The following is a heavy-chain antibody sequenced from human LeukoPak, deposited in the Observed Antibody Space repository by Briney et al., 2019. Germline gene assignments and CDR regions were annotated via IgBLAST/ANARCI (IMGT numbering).Heavy chain of an antibody. CDR2: ISSSGGIT. CDR3: VKVFSGYKVLLDY. Sequence: PGGSLRLSCAASGFTFSTYAMSWVRQAPGKGLEWVSAISSSGGITYYADSVRGRFTISRDNAKNSLYLQMSSLRPEDTALYYCVKVFSGYKVLLDYWGQGTLVTVSS. CDR1: GFTFSTYA. D-gene: IGHD5-18*01. J-gene: IGHJ4*02. V-gene: IGHV3-23*01.